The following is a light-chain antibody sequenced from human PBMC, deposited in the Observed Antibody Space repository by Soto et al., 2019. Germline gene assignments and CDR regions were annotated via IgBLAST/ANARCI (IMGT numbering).Light chain of an antibody. V-gene: IGLV2-11*01. J-gene: IGLJ1*01. CDR1: SSDVGGYNY. CDR2: DVS. Sequence: QSVLTQPRSVSGSPGQSVTISCTGTSSDVGGYNYVSWYQQHPGKAPKLMIYDVSKRPSGVPDRFSGSKSGNTASLTISGLQAEDEADYYCCSYAGSWGYVFGTGTKLTVL. CDR3: CSYAGSWGYV.